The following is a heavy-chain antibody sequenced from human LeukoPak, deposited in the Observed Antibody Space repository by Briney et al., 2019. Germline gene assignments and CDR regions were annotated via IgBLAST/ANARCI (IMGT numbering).Heavy chain of an antibody. V-gene: IGHV3-48*03. Sequence: GGSLRLSCAASGFTFRSHEMNWVRQAPGKGLEWVSYISTSGGTIYYADSVKGRFTISRDNARNSLYLQMNSLRAEDTAVYYCARAFSIDCWGQGTLVTVSS. D-gene: IGHD3-3*02. J-gene: IGHJ4*02. CDR3: ARAFSIDC. CDR1: GFTFRSHE. CDR2: ISTSGGTI.